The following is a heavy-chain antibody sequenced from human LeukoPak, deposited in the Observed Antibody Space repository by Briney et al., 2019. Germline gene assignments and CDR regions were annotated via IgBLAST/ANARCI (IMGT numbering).Heavy chain of an antibody. CDR3: ARLRYCSSTTCYYFDS. J-gene: IGHJ4*02. Sequence: SETLSLTCTVSGVSISSSTYYWGWIRQPPGKGLEWIGSIYYSGSTFYNPSLKSRVTISVDTSKNQFSLKLSSVTAADTAVYYCARLRYCSSTTCYYFDSWGQGTLVTVPS. D-gene: IGHD2-2*01. CDR2: IYYSGST. V-gene: IGHV4-39*01. CDR1: GVSISSSTYY.